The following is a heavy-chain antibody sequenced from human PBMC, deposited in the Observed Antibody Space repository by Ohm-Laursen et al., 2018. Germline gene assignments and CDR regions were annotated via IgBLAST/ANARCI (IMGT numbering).Heavy chain of an antibody. V-gene: IGHV4-59*12. D-gene: IGHD3-22*01. CDR1: GGSISNYY. CDR2: IYYSGST. Sequence: SDTLSLTCTVSGGSISNYYWSWIRQPPGKGLEWIGYIYYSGSTNYNPSLKSRVTISVDTSKNQFSLKLSSVTAADTAVYYCARDDSSGYDFDYWSQGTLVTVSS. J-gene: IGHJ4*02. CDR3: ARDDSSGYDFDY.